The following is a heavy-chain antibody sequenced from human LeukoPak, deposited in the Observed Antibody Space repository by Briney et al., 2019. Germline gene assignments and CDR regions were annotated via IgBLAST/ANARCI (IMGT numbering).Heavy chain of an antibody. J-gene: IGHJ4*02. V-gene: IGHV3-23*01. Sequence: GGSLRLSCAASGFTFNKYATSWVRQAPGKGLEWVSAISGSDAGTYYADSVKGRFTISRDNSKNTLYLQMNSLRAEDAAVYYCAKAPLGRCTGAICYSFDYWGQGTLVTVSS. CDR2: ISGSDAGT. D-gene: IGHD2-8*02. CDR3: AKAPLGRCTGAICYSFDY. CDR1: GFTFNKYA.